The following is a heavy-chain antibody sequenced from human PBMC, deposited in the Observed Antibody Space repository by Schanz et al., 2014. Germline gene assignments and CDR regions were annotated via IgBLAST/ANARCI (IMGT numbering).Heavy chain of an antibody. V-gene: IGHV3-30*02. Sequence: QVQLVESGGGVVQPGGSLRLSCAASGFTFSSYGMHWVRQAPGKGLEWVTFIRFNGSDKYYADSVKVRFSVSRDNSKNTPYLQMHRLRAHEPAVYSCAKAKLANYRGSGYQWSDPWGQGTLVTVSS. CDR1: GFTFSSYG. D-gene: IGHD3-10*01. J-gene: IGHJ5*02. CDR2: IRFNGSDK. CDR3: AKAKLANYRGSGYQWSDP.